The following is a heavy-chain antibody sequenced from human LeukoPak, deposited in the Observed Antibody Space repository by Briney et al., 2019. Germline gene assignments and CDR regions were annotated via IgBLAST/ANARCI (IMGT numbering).Heavy chain of an antibody. CDR2: ISSSGSTI. CDR1: GFTFSSYE. D-gene: IGHD6-19*01. J-gene: IGHJ5*02. Sequence: GGSLRLSCAASGFTFSSYEMNWVRQAPGKGLEWVSYISSSGSTIYYADSVKGRYTISRDNAKNSLYLQMNSLRAEDTAVYYCASGIAVAANWFDPWGQGTLVTVSS. V-gene: IGHV3-48*03. CDR3: ASGIAVAANWFDP.